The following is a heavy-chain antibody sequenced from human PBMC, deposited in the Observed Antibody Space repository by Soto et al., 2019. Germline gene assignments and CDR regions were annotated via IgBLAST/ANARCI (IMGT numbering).Heavy chain of an antibody. CDR2: ISQSGST. CDR1: SGSFSGFY. J-gene: IGHJ4*02. Sequence: SETLSLTCSIYSGSFSGFYWSWIRQPPGKRLEWIGEISQSGSTNYNPSLKSRASISVDTSKNQFSLNLTSVTAADTAVYYCARAPKVSGSSQTRPDFWGQGALVTSPQ. CDR3: ARAPKVSGSSQTRPDF. V-gene: IGHV4-34*01. D-gene: IGHD6-6*01.